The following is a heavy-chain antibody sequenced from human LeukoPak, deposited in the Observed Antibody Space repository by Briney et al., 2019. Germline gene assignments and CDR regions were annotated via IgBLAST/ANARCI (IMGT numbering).Heavy chain of an antibody. CDR1: GGSISSSSYY. CDR3: ATGGENYNYFEY. J-gene: IGHJ4*02. Sequence: PSETLSLTCTVSGGSISSSSYYWGWIRQPPGKGLEWIGSIHYSGNTHSNPSLKSRVTIAVEKSKNQFSLKLSSVTAADTAVYYCATGGENYNYFEYWGQGTLVTVSS. D-gene: IGHD1-7*01. V-gene: IGHV4-39*01. CDR2: IHYSGNT.